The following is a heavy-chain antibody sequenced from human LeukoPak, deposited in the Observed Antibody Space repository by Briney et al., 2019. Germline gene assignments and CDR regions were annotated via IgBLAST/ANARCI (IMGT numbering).Heavy chain of an antibody. CDR1: GFTFSSYG. D-gene: IGHD3-22*01. Sequence: GVSLRLSCAASGFTFSSYGMHWVRQAPGKGLEWVAVIWYGGSNKYYADSVKGRFTISRDNAKNSLYLQMNSLRAEDTAVYYCAREGGYYYDSSGTFLNYWGQGTLVTVSS. CDR3: AREGGYYYDSSGTFLNY. V-gene: IGHV3-33*08. CDR2: IWYGGSNK. J-gene: IGHJ4*02.